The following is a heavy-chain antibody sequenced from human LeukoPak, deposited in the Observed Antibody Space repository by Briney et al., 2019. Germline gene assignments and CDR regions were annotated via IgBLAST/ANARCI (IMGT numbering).Heavy chain of an antibody. CDR2: IYSGGST. Sequence: PGGSLRLSCASSGLSVSSNYMSWVRQAPGKGLEWVSVIYSGGSTYYADSVKGGFTISRDNSKNTLYLQMNSLRAEDAAVFYCAKDRSAGSGWYSGGYWGQGTLVTVSS. J-gene: IGHJ4*02. V-gene: IGHV3-53*01. D-gene: IGHD6-19*01. CDR3: AKDRSAGSGWYSGGY. CDR1: GLSVSSNY.